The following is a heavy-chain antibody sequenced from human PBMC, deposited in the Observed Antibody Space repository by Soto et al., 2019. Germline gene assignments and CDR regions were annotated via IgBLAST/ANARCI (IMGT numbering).Heavy chain of an antibody. CDR1: GGSISSYY. CDR3: ARGLPVRFLESTYYGMDV. CDR2: IYYSGST. J-gene: IGHJ6*02. Sequence: PSETLSLTCTVSGGSISSYYRSWIRQPPGKGLEWIGYIYYSGSTNYNPSLKSRVTISVDTSKNQFSLKLSSVTAADTAVYYCARGLPVRFLESTYYGMDVWGQGTTVTVSS. V-gene: IGHV4-59*01. D-gene: IGHD3-3*01.